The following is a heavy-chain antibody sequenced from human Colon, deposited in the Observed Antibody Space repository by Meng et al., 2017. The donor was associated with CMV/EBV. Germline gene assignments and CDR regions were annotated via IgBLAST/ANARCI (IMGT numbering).Heavy chain of an antibody. CDR2: IYWDDDK. Sequence: QITVKESAPTLVKSTQTLTLTCHFSGFSLSSSGVGVGWIRQPPGKALEWLALIYWDDDKTYNPSLKSRLTITKDTSKNQVVLTLTNMDPVDTATYYCAHSDFWSGYTIYYFDYWGQGTLVTVSS. CDR1: GFSLSSSGVG. CDR3: AHSDFWSGYTIYYFDY. J-gene: IGHJ4*02. V-gene: IGHV2-5*02. D-gene: IGHD3-3*01.